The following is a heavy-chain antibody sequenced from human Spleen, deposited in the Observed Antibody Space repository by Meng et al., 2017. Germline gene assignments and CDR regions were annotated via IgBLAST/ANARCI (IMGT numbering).Heavy chain of an antibody. Sequence: QVQLQQGGAGLLKPSETLSLTCVVSGGSFSDYYWSWIRQPPGKGLEWIGEINHSGSTNYNPSLESRATISVDTSQNNLSLKLSSVTAADSAVYYCARGPTTMAHYFDYWGQGTLVTVSS. CDR3: ARGPTTMAHYFDY. J-gene: IGHJ4*02. D-gene: IGHD4-11*01. CDR2: INHSGST. CDR1: GGSFSDYY. V-gene: IGHV4-34*01.